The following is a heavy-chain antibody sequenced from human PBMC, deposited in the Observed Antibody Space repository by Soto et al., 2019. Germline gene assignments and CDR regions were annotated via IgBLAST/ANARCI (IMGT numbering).Heavy chain of an antibody. CDR2: TDPSDSFT. J-gene: IGHJ6*02. CDR3: ARGEGITTFGVYGFDV. V-gene: IGHV5-10-1*01. D-gene: IGHD3-3*01. CDR1: GYRFTSHW. Sequence: PGESLNISCKGSGYRFTSHWISWLRQMPGKGLEWMGRTDPSDSFTQYNPSFQGHVTISGDKSLSTAYLQWSSLKASDTAIYYCARGEGITTFGVYGFDVWGQGASVTVSS.